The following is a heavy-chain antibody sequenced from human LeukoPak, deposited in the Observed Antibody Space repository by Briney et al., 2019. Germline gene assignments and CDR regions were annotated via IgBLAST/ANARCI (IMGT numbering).Heavy chain of an antibody. Sequence: PSETLSLTCTVSGGSISSGDYYWSWIRQPPGKGLEWIGYIYYSGSTYYNPSLKSRVTISVDTSKNQFSLKLSSVTAADTAVYYCARYRGTDRSSWYYFDYWGQGTLVTVSS. CDR3: ARYRGTDRSSWYYFDY. V-gene: IGHV4-30-4*01. J-gene: IGHJ4*02. CDR1: GGSISSGDYY. D-gene: IGHD6-13*01. CDR2: IYYSGST.